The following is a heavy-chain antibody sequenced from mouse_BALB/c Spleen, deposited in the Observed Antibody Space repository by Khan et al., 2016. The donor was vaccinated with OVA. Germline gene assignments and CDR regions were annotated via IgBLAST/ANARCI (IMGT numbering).Heavy chain of an antibody. CDR2: ISSTGTYT. CDR1: GFAFNSYD. J-gene: IGHJ3*01. Sequence: EVKLVESGGGLVKPGGSLKLSCEVSGFAFNSYDMSWVRQTPEKRLEWVATISSTGTYTYYPDSVKGRFTISRDTARNTLYLQMSSLRSEDTALYYWTRPAYDGNPWFTYWGQGTLVTVSA. V-gene: IGHV5-9*02. D-gene: IGHD2-10*01. CDR3: TRPAYDGNPWFTY.